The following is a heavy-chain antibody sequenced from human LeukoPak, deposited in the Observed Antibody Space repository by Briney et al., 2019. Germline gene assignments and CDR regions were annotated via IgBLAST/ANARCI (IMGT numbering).Heavy chain of an antibody. CDR2: FDPEDGET. CDR3: ATERYCGGDCDAFDI. D-gene: IGHD2-21*02. CDR1: GYTLTELS. V-gene: IGHV1-24*01. J-gene: IGHJ3*02. Sequence: ASVKVSCKVSGYTLTELSMHWVRQAPGKGLEWMGGFDPEDGETIYEQKFQGRVTMTEDTSTDTAYMELSSLRSEDTAVYYCATERYCGGDCDAFDIWGQGTMVTVSS.